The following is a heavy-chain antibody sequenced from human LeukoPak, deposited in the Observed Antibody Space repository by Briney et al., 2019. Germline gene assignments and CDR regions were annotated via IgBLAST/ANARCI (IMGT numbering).Heavy chain of an antibody. J-gene: IGHJ3*02. V-gene: IGHV1-18*04. CDR3: ARDLARYYYDSSGFGAFDI. CDR2: ISAYNGNT. CDR1: GYTFTGYY. Sequence: GASVKVSCKASGYTFTGYYMHWVRQAPGQGLEWMGWISAYNGNTNYAQKLQGRVTMTTDTSTSTAYMELRSLRSDDTAVYYCARDLARYYYDSSGFGAFDIWGQGTMVTVSS. D-gene: IGHD3-22*01.